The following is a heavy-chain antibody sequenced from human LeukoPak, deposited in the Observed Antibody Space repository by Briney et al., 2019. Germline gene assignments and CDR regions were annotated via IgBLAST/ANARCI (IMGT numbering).Heavy chain of an antibody. CDR1: GGSISSGGYS. CDR3: ARAPGEGDAFDI. D-gene: IGHD3-10*01. CDR2: IYHSGST. Sequence: SETLSLTCAVSGGSISSGGYSWSWIRQPPGKGLEWIGYIYHSGSTYYNPSLKSRVTISVDRSKNQFSLRLSSVTAADTAVYYCARAPGEGDAFDIWGQGTMVTVSS. V-gene: IGHV4-30-2*01. J-gene: IGHJ3*02.